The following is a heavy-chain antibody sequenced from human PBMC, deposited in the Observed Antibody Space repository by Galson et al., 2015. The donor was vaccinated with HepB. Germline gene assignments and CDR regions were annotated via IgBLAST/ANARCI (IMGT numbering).Heavy chain of an antibody. J-gene: IGHJ4*02. V-gene: IGHV3-23*01. CDR2: ISGSGGST. D-gene: IGHD1-26*01. Sequence: SLRLSCAASGFTFSSYAMSWVRQAPGKGLEWVSAISGSGGSTYYADSVKGRFTISRDSSKNTLYLQMNSLRAEDTAVYYCATSRHGELLYYFDYWGQGTLVTVSS. CDR3: ATSRHGELLYYFDY. CDR1: GFTFSSYA.